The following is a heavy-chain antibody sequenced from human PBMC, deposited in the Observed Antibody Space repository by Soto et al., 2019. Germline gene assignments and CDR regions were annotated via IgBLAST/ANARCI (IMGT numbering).Heavy chain of an antibody. CDR1: GGSIISSNW. V-gene: IGHV4-4*02. D-gene: IGHD6-13*01. J-gene: IGHJ4*02. CDR3: ARVNLLFGSRCDF. CDR2: IFHTGNT. Sequence: QVQLQESGPGLVKPSGTLSLTCAVSGGSIISSNWWSWVRQPPGKGLEWIGEIFHTGNTNYNPSLKSRVTISVDKSKNHSALNLSSVTAADTAVYYCARVNLLFGSRCDFWGQGTLVTVSS.